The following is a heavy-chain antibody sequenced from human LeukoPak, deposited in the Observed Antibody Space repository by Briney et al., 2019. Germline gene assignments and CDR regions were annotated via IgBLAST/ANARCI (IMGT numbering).Heavy chain of an antibody. Sequence: SETLSLTCTVSGGSSSSSTDYWTWIRQHPGKGLEWIGYIYYSGSTYYNPSLKSRVSISVDTSKNQFSLRLSSVTAADTAVYYCARDKRGYSSSWYDYWGQGTLVTVSS. CDR3: ARDKRGYSSSWYDY. J-gene: IGHJ4*02. CDR2: IYYSGST. CDR1: GGSSSSSTDY. D-gene: IGHD6-13*01. V-gene: IGHV4-31*03.